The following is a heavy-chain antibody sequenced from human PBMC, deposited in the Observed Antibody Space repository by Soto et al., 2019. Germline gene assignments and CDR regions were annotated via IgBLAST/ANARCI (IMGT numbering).Heavy chain of an antibody. D-gene: IGHD1-7*01. Sequence: HPGGSLRLSCAASGFTFNRYGMSWVRQAPGKGLEWVSAISGSGDSTYYADSVKGRFTISRDSSNNTLYLQMNNLRADDTALYFCVKLRLELLYLDSWGLGALVTVSS. V-gene: IGHV3-23*01. J-gene: IGHJ4*02. CDR1: GFTFNRYG. CDR3: VKLRLELLYLDS. CDR2: ISGSGDST.